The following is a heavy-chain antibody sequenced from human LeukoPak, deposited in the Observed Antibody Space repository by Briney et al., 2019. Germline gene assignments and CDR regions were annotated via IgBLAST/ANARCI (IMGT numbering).Heavy chain of an antibody. CDR3: ARGRYYDNSVYYYFDY. D-gene: IGHD3-22*01. CDR1: GFTFSSYA. J-gene: IGHJ4*02. CDR2: ISGSGGST. V-gene: IGHV3-23*01. Sequence: GGSLRLSCTASGFTFSSYAMSWVRQAPGMGLAWVSAISGSGGSTYYADSVKGRFTISRDTSKNTLYLQMNSLRAEDTAVYYCARGRYYDNSVYYYFDYWGQGTLVTVSS.